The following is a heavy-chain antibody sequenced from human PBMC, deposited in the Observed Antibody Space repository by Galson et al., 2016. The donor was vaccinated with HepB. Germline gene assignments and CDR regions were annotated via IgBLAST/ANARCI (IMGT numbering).Heavy chain of an antibody. CDR2: IYYTGSS. V-gene: IGHV4-61*01. Sequence: EPLSLTCSVSGASVSGTNYYWTWIRQPPGKGLERIGCIYYTGSSDFSPSLKSRITMSVDTSKNQFSLRLSSVTAADTAVYFCARGRYRLDQWGQGTLVTVSS. J-gene: IGHJ4*02. CDR1: GASVSGTNYY. CDR3: ARGRYRLDQ. D-gene: IGHD1-1*01.